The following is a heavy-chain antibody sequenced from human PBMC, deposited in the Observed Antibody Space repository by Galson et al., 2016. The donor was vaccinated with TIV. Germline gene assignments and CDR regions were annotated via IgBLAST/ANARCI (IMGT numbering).Heavy chain of an antibody. D-gene: IGHD3-10*01. CDR2: INPKTGGT. J-gene: IGHJ4*02. CDR1: GYTFSDYY. Sequence: SVKVSCKASGYTFSDYYLHWVRQAPEQGLEWMGWINPKTGGTIYAQEFQGRVTLTRDTTISTVYMDVSGLTYDDTAVYYCARGYGSDPDYWGQGTLVTVSS. V-gene: IGHV1-2*02. CDR3: ARGYGSDPDY.